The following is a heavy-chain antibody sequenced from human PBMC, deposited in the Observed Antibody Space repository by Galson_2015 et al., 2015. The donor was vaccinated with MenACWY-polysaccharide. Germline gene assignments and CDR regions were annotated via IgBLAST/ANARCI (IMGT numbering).Heavy chain of an antibody. J-gene: IGHJ4*02. CDR3: ARNPSRLDIAAASN. Sequence: SLRLSCAASGFTFRGNGMHWVRQAPGKGLEWVALIRNDEISKNYIDAVKGRFSISRDNSKNTLYLQMNTLRPEDTAVYYCARNPSRLDIAAASNWGQGSLVTVSS. CDR2: IRNDEISK. CDR1: GFTFRGNG. V-gene: IGHV3-30*19. D-gene: IGHD6-13*01.